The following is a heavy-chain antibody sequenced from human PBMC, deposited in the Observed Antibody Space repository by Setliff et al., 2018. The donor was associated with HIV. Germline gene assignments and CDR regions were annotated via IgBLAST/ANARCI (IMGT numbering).Heavy chain of an antibody. CDR2: MYSGGNT. CDR3: VRHVWSDDFLVPGWFDS. V-gene: IGHV4-39*01. J-gene: IGHJ5*01. D-gene: IGHD3-3*01. Sequence: SETLSLTCTVSGDSISSVSYSWGWIRQPPGKGLEWIGYMYSGGNTYYKPSLKSRVSISGQTSKNQFSLKLTSVTAADTAVYKCVRHVWSDDFLVPGWFDSWSQGTLVTVSS. CDR1: GDSISSVSYS.